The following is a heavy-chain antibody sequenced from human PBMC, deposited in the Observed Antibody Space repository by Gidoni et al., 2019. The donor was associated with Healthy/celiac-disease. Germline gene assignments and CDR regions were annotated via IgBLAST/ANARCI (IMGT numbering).Heavy chain of an antibody. V-gene: IGHV4-39*01. CDR2: IYYSGST. CDR1: GASISSSSYY. CDR3: ARHGRSSSWTAGEYYFDY. Sequence: QLQLQESGPGLVKPSETLSLTCTVSGASISSSSYYWGWIRQAPGKGLEWIGSIYYSGSTYYNPSLKSRVTISVDTSKNQFSLKLSSVTAADTAVYYCARHGRSSSWTAGEYYFDYWGQGTLVTVSS. J-gene: IGHJ4*02. D-gene: IGHD6-13*01.